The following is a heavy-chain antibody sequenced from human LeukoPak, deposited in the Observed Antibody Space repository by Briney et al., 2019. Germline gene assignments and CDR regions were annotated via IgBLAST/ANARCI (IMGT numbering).Heavy chain of an antibody. CDR2: ISGSGGST. CDR1: GFTFSSYA. D-gene: IGHD6-19*01. CDR3: AKDIRVAGTFDY. Sequence: PGGSLGLSCAASGFTFSSYAMSWVRQAPGKGLEWVSAISGSGGSTYYADSVKGRFTISRDNSKNTLYLQMNSLRAEDTAVYYCAKDIRVAGTFDYWGQGTLVTVSS. J-gene: IGHJ4*02. V-gene: IGHV3-23*01.